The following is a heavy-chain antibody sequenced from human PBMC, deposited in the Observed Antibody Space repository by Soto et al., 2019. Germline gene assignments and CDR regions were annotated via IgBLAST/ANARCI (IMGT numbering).Heavy chain of an antibody. V-gene: IGHV3-30*18. CDR3: AKPIVAAGYYGMDV. Sequence: QVQLVESGGGVVQPGRSLRLSCVASGFTFRSYDMHWVRQAPGKGLEWVAVISFDGDNKYYGDSVKGRFTISRDNSKNRLYLQMNSLRTEGTAVYYCAKPIVAAGYYGMDVWGQGTTVTVS. D-gene: IGHD6-13*01. J-gene: IGHJ6*02. CDR1: GFTFRSYD. CDR2: ISFDGDNK.